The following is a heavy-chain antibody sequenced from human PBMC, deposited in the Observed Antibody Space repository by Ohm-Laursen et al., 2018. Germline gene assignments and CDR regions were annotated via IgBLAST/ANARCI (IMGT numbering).Heavy chain of an antibody. J-gene: IGHJ3*02. CDR1: GGSISGYY. CDR2: IHSSGST. CDR3: ARRDITKAFNI. D-gene: IGHD2-21*02. Sequence: PSQTLSLTCPVSGGSISGYYWSWIRQTAGKGLEWIGRIHSSGSTNYNPSLQSRVTMSEDTSKNQFSLRLSSVTAADTAVYFCARRDITKAFNIWGQGTLVTVSS. V-gene: IGHV4-4*07.